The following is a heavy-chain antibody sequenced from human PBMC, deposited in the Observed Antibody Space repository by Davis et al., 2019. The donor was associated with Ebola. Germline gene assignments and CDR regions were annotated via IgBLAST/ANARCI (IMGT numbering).Heavy chain of an antibody. CDR2: ISSSSSYI. J-gene: IGHJ3*02. Sequence: GESLKISCVASEFTFSSYSMNWLRQAPGKVLECVSYISSSSSYIYYAESEKCRFTISRDNAKNSLSLQMNSLRVEDTAVYYCARDVTPGVAEPGVAEPTTMWYDAFDIWGQGTMVTVSS. CDR1: EFTFSSYS. D-gene: IGHD3-10*02. V-gene: IGHV3-21*04. CDR3: ARDVTPGVAEPGVAEPTTMWYDAFDI.